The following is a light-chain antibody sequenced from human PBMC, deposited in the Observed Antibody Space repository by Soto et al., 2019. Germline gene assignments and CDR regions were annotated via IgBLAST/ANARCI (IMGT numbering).Light chain of an antibody. CDR3: QQLNSFPIP. Sequence: IQLTQSPSSLSASVGDRVTISCRASQGIAKFLAWYQHKPGKAPKLRIYGASTRQSGVPSRFSGSGSWTDVTLTISSLQPEDFSTDYCQQLNSFPIPFGPGTKVDIK. CDR2: GAS. V-gene: IGKV1-9*01. CDR1: QGIAKF. J-gene: IGKJ3*01.